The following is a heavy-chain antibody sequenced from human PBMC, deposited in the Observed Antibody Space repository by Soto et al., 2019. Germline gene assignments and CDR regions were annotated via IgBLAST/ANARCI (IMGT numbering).Heavy chain of an antibody. CDR2: IIVDGVRP. J-gene: IGHJ4*02. CDR3: ARRHDPYDFHS. D-gene: IGHD3-3*01. CDR1: GITFSSNA. V-gene: IGHV3-23*01. Sequence: GGSLRLSCRASGITFSSNAMSWFRRAPGKELKWVSAIIVDGVRPFYAHSVNGRFTISCDNSKNTLYLQMNSLRSEETAVYYCARRHDPYDFHSWGQGTLVAVSS.